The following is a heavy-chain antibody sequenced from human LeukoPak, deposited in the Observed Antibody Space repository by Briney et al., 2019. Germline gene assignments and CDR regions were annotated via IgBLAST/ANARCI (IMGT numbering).Heavy chain of an antibody. D-gene: IGHD1-7*01. J-gene: IGHJ3*02. Sequence: PGGSLRLSCAASGFTFSNYWMTWVRQAPGKGLEWVANIRRDGSQIHYVDSVKGRFTISRDNAKNSLSLQMNSLRAEDTAIYYCARDDSPTLTGTAYYDAFDIWGQGIMVAVSS. CDR1: GFTFSNYW. V-gene: IGHV3-7*01. CDR2: IRRDGSQI. CDR3: ARDDSPTLTGTAYYDAFDI.